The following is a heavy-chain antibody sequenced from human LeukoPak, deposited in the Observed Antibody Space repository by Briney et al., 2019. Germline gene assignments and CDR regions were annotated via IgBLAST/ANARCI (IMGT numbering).Heavy chain of an antibody. V-gene: IGHV4-61*02. CDR3: ARADTSSFDY. J-gene: IGHJ4*02. CDR1: GGSISSGSYY. CDR2: IYTSGST. Sequence: SETLSLTCTVSGGSISSGSYYWSWIRQPAGKGLEWIGRIYTSGSTNYNPSLKSRVTISVDTSKNQFSLKLSSVTAADTAVYYCARADTSSFDYWGQGTLVTVSS.